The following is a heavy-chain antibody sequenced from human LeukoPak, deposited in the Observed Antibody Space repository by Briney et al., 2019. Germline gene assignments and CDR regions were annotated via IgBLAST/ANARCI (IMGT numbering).Heavy chain of an antibody. CDR3: ARYYYDSSGYWSPDY. CDR2: ISAYNGNT. D-gene: IGHD3-22*01. CDR1: GYTFTGYY. J-gene: IGHJ4*02. Sequence: ASVKVSCKASGYTFTGYYMHWVRQAPGQGLEWMGWISAYNGNTNYAQKLQGRVTMTTDTSTSTAYMELRSLRSDDTAVYYCARYYYDSSGYWSPDYWGQGTLVTVSS. V-gene: IGHV1-18*04.